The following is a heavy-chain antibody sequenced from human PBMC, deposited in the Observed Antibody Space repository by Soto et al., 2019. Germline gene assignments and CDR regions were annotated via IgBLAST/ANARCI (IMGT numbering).Heavy chain of an antibody. CDR2: IKLDGSET. V-gene: IGHV3-7*03. J-gene: IGHJ6*02. CDR3: GYDFWSGHYSVGQTSGMDV. CDR1: GFSLSSYS. D-gene: IGHD3-3*01. Sequence: SLRLSCAASGFSLSSYSMSWVRQAPGKGLEWVAHIKLDGSETHYVGSVRGRFTISRDNAKNFMYLQMNSLKIDDTAVYYCGYDFWSGHYSVGQTSGMDVWGQGTTVTVSS.